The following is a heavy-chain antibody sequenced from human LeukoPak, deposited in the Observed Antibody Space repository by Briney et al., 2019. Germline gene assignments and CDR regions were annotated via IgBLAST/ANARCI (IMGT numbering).Heavy chain of an antibody. Sequence: PGGSLRLSCAASGFTFNNCAMTWVRQAPGKRLERVSSISSSGRFTYSADFAKGRFTISRDNSRNTLYLQMNSLRAEDTAVYYCARPTVTTSRRSDFDYWGQGTLVTVSS. CDR1: GFTFNNCA. J-gene: IGHJ4*02. CDR2: ISSSGRFT. V-gene: IGHV3-23*01. CDR3: ARPTVTTSRRSDFDY. D-gene: IGHD4-17*01.